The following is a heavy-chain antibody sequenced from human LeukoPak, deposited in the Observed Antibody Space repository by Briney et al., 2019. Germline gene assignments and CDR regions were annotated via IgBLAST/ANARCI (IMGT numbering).Heavy chain of an antibody. V-gene: IGHV3-15*01. CDR2: IRGKTDGETT. CDR3: ILAAAGPAY. D-gene: IGHD6-13*01. Sequence: GGSLRLSCAASGFTFNNAWMTWVRQAPGKGLERVGRIRGKTDGETTDYAAPVQGRFTISRDDSKDTLYLQMNSLKTEDTAVYYCILAAAGPAYWGQGTLVTVSS. J-gene: IGHJ4*02. CDR1: GFTFNNAW.